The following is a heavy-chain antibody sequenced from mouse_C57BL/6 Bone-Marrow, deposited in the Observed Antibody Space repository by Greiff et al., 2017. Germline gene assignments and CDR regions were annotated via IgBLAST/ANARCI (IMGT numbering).Heavy chain of an antibody. D-gene: IGHD1-1*02. J-gene: IGHJ2*01. V-gene: IGHV5-6*01. CDR3: ARHGGLDY. Sequence: VQLVESGGDLVKPGGSLKLSCAASGFTFSSYGMSWVRQTPDKRLEWVATISSGGSYTYYPDSVKGRFTISRDNAKNTLYLQMSSLKSEDTAMYYCARHGGLDYWGQGTTLTVSS. CDR2: ISSGGSYT. CDR1: GFTFSSYG.